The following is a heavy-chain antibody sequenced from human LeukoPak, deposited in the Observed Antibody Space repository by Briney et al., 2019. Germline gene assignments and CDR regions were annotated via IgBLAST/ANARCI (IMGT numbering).Heavy chain of an antibody. D-gene: IGHD5-24*01. Sequence: GASLRLSCAASGFSFNTYAMHWVRQAPGKGLEYVSAISSNEDSTYYANSVKGRFTIYRDNSKKTLFLQMGCLRADDLAVYYCARDSGGDAYNDYFDSWGQGTLVTVSS. CDR3: ARDSGGDAYNDYFDS. J-gene: IGHJ4*02. V-gene: IGHV3-64*01. CDR2: ISSNEDST. CDR1: GFSFNTYA.